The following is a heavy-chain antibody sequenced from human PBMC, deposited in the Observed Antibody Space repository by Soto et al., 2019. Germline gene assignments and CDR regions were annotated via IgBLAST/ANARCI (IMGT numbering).Heavy chain of an antibody. CDR2: INAGNGNT. Sequence: ASGKLSRKASVYRYTRYVMHWGRLAPGQRLEWMGWINAGNGNTKYSQKFQGRVTITRDTSASTAYMELSSLRSEDTAVYYCASSPYYYYYMDVWGKGTTVTVSS. CDR1: VYRYTRYV. V-gene: IGHV1-3*01. J-gene: IGHJ6*03. CDR3: ASSPYYYYYMDV.